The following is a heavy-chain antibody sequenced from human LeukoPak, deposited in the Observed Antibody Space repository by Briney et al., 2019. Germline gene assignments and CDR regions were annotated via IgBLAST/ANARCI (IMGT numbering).Heavy chain of an antibody. D-gene: IGHD5-18*01. CDR1: GFTFSSYG. J-gene: IGHJ4*02. Sequence: PGGSLRLSCAASGFTFSSYGMHWVRQAPGKGLEWVAVISYDGSNKYYADSVKGRFTISRDNSKNTLYLQMNSLRAEDTAVYYCAKNAIQLWSHFDYWGQGTLVTVSS. CDR3: AKNAIQLWSHFDY. V-gene: IGHV3-30*18. CDR2: ISYDGSNK.